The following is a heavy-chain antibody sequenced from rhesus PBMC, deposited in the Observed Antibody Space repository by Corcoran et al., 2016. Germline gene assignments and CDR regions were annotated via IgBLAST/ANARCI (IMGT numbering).Heavy chain of an antibody. Sequence: QLQLQESGPGLVKPSETLSVTCAVSGGSISSSYWSWIRQAPGKGLEWIGYIYGSVSSTKYNPSRKCRVTLSVDTSKIQLSLKLSSVTTADTAVYYCARPYSGSWTLFDYWGQGVLVTVSS. J-gene: IGHJ4*01. V-gene: IGHV4-169*01. CDR1: GGSISSSY. CDR2: IYGSVSST. D-gene: IGHD6-25*01. CDR3: ARPYSGSWTLFDY.